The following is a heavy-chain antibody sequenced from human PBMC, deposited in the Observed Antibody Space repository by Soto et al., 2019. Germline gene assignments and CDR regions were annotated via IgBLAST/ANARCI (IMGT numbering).Heavy chain of an antibody. J-gene: IGHJ6*02. V-gene: IGHV4-61*08. CDR3: ARGEYSSSWYQEGYYYYYGMDV. D-gene: IGHD6-13*01. Sequence: SETLSLTCAVSGGSISRGGYSWSWIRQPPGKGLEWIAYIHYSGSTYYNPSLKSRVTVSVDTSKNQFSLKLSSVTAADTAVYYCARGEYSSSWYQEGYYYYYGMDVWGQGTTVTVS. CDR2: IHYSGST. CDR1: GGSISRGGYS.